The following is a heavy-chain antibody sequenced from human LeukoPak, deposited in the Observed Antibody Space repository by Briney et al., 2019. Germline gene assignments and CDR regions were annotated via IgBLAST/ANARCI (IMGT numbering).Heavy chain of an antibody. CDR1: GFTVSNNY. J-gene: IGHJ4*02. V-gene: IGHV3-53*01. CDR2: IYSGGTT. Sequence: GGSLRLSCAASGFTVSNNYMNFFRQAPGKGLEWVSVIYSGGTTYYADSVKGRFTISRDNSKNTLYLQMNSLRAEDTAVYYCATSPSSGWYYFDYWGQGTLVTVSS. CDR3: ATSPSSGWYYFDY. D-gene: IGHD6-19*01.